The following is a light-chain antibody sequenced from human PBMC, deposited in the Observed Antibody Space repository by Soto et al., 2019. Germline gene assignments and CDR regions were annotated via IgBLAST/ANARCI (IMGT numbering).Light chain of an antibody. V-gene: IGLV2-14*03. CDR2: DVI. CDR1: SSDIGGSNS. CDR3: TSYTRSRLND. Sequence: SVLTLPGSVSGSPGHSITVSCPGTSSDIGGSNSVSWYPQHPGTAPSLIIYDVINRPSGVSARFSGSKSDNTASLTISGLQAEDEADYYCTSYTRSRLNDFGSGTTVTGL. J-gene: IGLJ1*01.